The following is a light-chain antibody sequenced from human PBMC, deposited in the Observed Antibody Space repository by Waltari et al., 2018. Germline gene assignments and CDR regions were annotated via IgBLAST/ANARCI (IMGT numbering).Light chain of an antibody. Sequence: QSALTQPASVSGSPGHSITISCTGTIRDFGTNHLVSWYQQHPGKAPKLIIYEDNKRPSGVSARLSGSKAGNTASLTISGLQAEDEADYYCCTYVGRTTFHVTFGGGTKLTVL. V-gene: IGLV2-23*02. CDR2: EDN. CDR1: IRDFGTNHL. J-gene: IGLJ2*01. CDR3: CTYVGRTTFHVT.